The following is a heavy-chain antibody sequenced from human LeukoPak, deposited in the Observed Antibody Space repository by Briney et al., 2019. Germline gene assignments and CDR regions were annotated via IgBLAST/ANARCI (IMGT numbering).Heavy chain of an antibody. Sequence: QTGGSLRLSCAASGFTFSSYAMRWVRQAPGKGLEWVSAISGSGGSTYYADSVKGRFTISRDNSKNTLYLQMNSLRAEDTAVYYCAKDLRTIFGVVSSGYDYWGQGTLVTVSS. V-gene: IGHV3-23*01. CDR1: GFTFSSYA. CDR3: AKDLRTIFGVVSSGYDY. CDR2: ISGSGGST. D-gene: IGHD3-3*01. J-gene: IGHJ4*02.